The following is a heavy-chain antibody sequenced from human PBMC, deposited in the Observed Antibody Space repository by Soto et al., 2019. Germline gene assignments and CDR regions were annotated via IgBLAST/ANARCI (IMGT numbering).Heavy chain of an antibody. Sequence: QVQLVQSGAEFKKPGSSVKLSCRASGGTFSSYTLNWVRQAPGQGLQWMGKIVPLVDIANYEQKLQGRVTITADKSTNTVSMELNSLIYEDTAVYYCARSRGFATRFASFDLWGPGTRVTVSS. CDR2: IVPLVDIA. CDR1: GGTFSSYT. CDR3: ARSRGFATRFASFDL. J-gene: IGHJ4*02. V-gene: IGHV1-69*02. D-gene: IGHD3-16*01.